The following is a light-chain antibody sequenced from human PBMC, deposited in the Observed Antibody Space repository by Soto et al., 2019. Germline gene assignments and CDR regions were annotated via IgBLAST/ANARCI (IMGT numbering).Light chain of an antibody. V-gene: IGKV1-39*01. Sequence: DIQMTQSPSALSASVGDRVTITCRASQSITKYLNWYQHKPGQAPNLLIYAASTLQAGVPSRLRGSGSGTDFTLTISSLQPEAFATHHCLQRYTTPLTFGRGTKVDIQ. J-gene: IGKJ4*01. CDR2: AAS. CDR1: QSITKY. CDR3: LQRYTTPLT.